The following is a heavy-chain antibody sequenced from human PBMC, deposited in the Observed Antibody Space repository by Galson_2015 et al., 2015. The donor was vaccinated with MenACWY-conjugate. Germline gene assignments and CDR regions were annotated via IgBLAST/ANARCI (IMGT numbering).Heavy chain of an antibody. CDR2: IKGDGSST. J-gene: IGHJ4*02. D-gene: IGHD6-13*01. V-gene: IGHV3-74*01. Sequence: SLRLSCAASEFTFSKHWMHWVRQAPGKGLVWVSRIKGDGSSTSYADSVKGRFTISRDNAKNTLYLQMNSLRAEDTAVYYCARGLSVAAAVSPFAYWGQGTLVTVSS. CDR1: EFTFSKHW. CDR3: ARGLSVAAAVSPFAY.